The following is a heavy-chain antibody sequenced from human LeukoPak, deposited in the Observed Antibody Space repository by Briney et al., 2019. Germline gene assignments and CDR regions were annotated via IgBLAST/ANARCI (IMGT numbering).Heavy chain of an antibody. CDR3: ARGRITIFGVVTPHFDY. D-gene: IGHD3-3*01. V-gene: IGHV4-59*01. J-gene: IGHJ4*02. CDR2: IYNSGST. Sequence: SETLSLTCTVSRGSISGYYWTWIRQPPGKGLEWIGYIYNSGSTNYNPSLKSRVTISVDTSKNQFSLKLSSVTAADTAVYYCARGRITIFGVVTPHFDYWGQGTLVTVSS. CDR1: RGSISGYY.